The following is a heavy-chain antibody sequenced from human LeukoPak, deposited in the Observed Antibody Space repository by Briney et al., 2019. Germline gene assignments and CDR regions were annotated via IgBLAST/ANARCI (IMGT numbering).Heavy chain of an antibody. CDR1: GYTLTALS. CDR2: FDPEDGET. V-gene: IGHV1-24*01. D-gene: IGHD3-22*01. CDR3: ATDSGNYYDSSGYY. J-gene: IGHJ4*02. Sequence: ASVKVSCKVSGYTLTALSMHWVRQAPGKGLEWMGGFDPEDGETIYAQKFQGRVTMTEDTSTDTAYMELSSLRSEDTAVYYCATDSGNYYDSSGYYWGQGTLVTVSS.